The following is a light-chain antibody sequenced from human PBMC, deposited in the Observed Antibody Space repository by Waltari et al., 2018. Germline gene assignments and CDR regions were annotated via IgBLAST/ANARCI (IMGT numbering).Light chain of an antibody. V-gene: IGLV2-11*01. J-gene: IGLJ2*01. Sequence: QSALTQPRSVSGSPGQSVTISCTGTSSDVGGYNYLSWYQQHPGKAPKLMIYDVSKRPSGVPDRFSGSKSGNTASLTISGLQAEDEADYYCCSYAGSYTSLFGGGTKLTVL. CDR2: DVS. CDR3: CSYAGSYTSL. CDR1: SSDVGGYNY.